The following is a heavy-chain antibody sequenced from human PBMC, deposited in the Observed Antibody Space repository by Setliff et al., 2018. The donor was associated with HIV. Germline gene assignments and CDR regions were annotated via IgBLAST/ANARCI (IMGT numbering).Heavy chain of an antibody. CDR2: IYTTGST. Sequence: SETLSLTCTVSGDSISNFYWSWVRQPPGKGLEWIGYIYTTGSTNYNPSLKSRVTMSVDTSKNQFSLRLTSVPAADTAVYYCARHLWFYYVAESYGYFDYWGQGSLVTVSS. J-gene: IGHJ4*02. V-gene: IGHV4-4*09. CDR3: ARHLWFYYVAESYGYFDY. CDR1: GDSISNFY. D-gene: IGHD3-10*01.